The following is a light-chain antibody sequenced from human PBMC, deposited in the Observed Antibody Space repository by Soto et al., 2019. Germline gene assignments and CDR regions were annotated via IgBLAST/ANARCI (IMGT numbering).Light chain of an antibody. CDR2: GAS. CDR3: QQYNNWPLT. J-gene: IGKJ4*01. Sequence: EIVMTQSPDTLSVSPGERATLSCRASRSVSSNLAWYQQKPGQTPRLLIYGASTRATCFPARFSGSGSGTEYTLTISSLQSEDFAVYYWQQYNNWPLTFGGGTKVEIK. V-gene: IGKV3-15*01. CDR1: RSVSSN.